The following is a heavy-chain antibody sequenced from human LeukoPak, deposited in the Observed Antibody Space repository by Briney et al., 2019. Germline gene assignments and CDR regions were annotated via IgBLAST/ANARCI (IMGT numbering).Heavy chain of an antibody. CDR2: ISSNGGST. D-gene: IGHD3-10*01. CDR1: GFTFRRCA. V-gene: IGHV3-64D*09. J-gene: IGHJ5*02. CDR3: VGVRWFGGANWFDP. Sequence: RSGGSLRLSCSPSGFTFRRCAMLWVRPAPAKELEYVSAISSNGGSTYYPDSVKGRFTISRDNSKNTVYLQMSSLRAEDTAVYFCVGVRWFGGANWFDPWGQGTLVTVSS.